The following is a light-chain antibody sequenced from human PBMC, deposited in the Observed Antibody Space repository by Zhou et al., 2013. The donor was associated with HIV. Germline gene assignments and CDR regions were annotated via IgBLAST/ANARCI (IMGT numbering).Light chain of an antibody. CDR1: QDISNS. CDR3: QQSYSTPWT. J-gene: IGKJ1*01. CDR2: AAS. Sequence: DIQMTQSPPSLSASVGDRVTITCQASQDISNSLIWYQQKPGKAPKVLIYAASNLESGVPSRFSGSGSGTDFTLTISSLQPEDFATYYCQQSYSTPWTFGQGTKVEIK. V-gene: IGKV1-39*01.